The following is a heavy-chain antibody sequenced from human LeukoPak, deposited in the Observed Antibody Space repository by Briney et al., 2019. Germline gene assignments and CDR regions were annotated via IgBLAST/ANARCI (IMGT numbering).Heavy chain of an antibody. Sequence: GGSLRLSCAASGFSLSSYSMNWVRQAPGKGLEYVSYISSGSGTINYADSVQGRFTISRDNAKNSLYLQMNSLSAEDTAVYYCARAQKYSYDAFDIWGQGTMVTVSS. J-gene: IGHJ3*02. V-gene: IGHV3-48*04. CDR3: ARAQKYSYDAFDI. CDR2: ISSGSGTI. D-gene: IGHD4-11*01. CDR1: GFSLSSYS.